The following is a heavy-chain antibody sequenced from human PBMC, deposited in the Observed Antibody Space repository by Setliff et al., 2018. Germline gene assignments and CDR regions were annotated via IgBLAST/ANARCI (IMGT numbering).Heavy chain of an antibody. V-gene: IGHV4-38-2*02. CDR2: IYYSGST. CDR1: GYFIGSGYY. D-gene: IGHD3-10*01. Sequence: PSETLSLTCAVSGYFIGSGYYWGWIRQPPGKGPEWIGSIYYSGSTYYNPSLKSRVTISVDTSKNQFSLKLSSVTAADTAVYYCARELYYYGSGSWTFDPWGQGTLVTVSS. J-gene: IGHJ5*02. CDR3: ARELYYYGSGSWTFDP.